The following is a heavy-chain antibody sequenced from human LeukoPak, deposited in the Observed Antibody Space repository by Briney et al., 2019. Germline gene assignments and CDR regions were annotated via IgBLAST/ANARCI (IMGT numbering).Heavy chain of an antibody. CDR1: GFTFSSYA. CDR3: AKDQSAGITIFGVVDY. J-gene: IGHJ4*02. CDR2: ISGSGGST. V-gene: IGHV3-23*01. D-gene: IGHD3-3*01. Sequence: GGSLRLSCAASGFTFSSYAMSWVRQAPGKGLEWVSAISGSGGSTYYADSVKGRITISRDNSKNTLYLQMDSLRAEDTAVYYCAKDQSAGITIFGVVDYWGQGTLVTVSS.